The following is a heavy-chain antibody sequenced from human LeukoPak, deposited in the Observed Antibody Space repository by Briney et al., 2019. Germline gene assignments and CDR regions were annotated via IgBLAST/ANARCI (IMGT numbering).Heavy chain of an antibody. CDR2: IKQDGSER. V-gene: IGHV3-7*03. D-gene: IGHD6-19*01. J-gene: IGHJ4*02. Sequence: PGGSLRLSCTASGLTISNYWMSWVRQAPGKGLEWVANIKQDGSERYYVDSVKGRFTISRDNAKNSLYLQMNSLRAEDTAVYYCARDLEKGTGWPQGHWGQGTLVTVSS. CDR1: GLTISNYW. CDR3: ARDLEKGTGWPQGH.